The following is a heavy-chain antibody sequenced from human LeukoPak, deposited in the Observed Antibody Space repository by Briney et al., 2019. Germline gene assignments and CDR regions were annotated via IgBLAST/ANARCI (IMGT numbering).Heavy chain of an antibody. CDR1: GFTFSDYY. D-gene: IGHD2-2*01. J-gene: IGHJ6*03. V-gene: IGHV3-7*01. CDR3: ARDFCSSTSCYGDYYYYYMDV. CDR2: IKQDGSEK. Sequence: GGSLRLSCAASGFTFSDYYMSWVRQAPGKGLEWVANIKQDGSEKYYVDSVKGRFTISRDNAKNSLYLQMNSLRAEDTAVYYCARDFCSSTSCYGDYYYYYMDVWGKGTTVTVSS.